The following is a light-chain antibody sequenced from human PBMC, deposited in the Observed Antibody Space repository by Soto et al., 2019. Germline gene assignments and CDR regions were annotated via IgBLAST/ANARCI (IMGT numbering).Light chain of an antibody. CDR3: CSLTTSHTYV. V-gene: IGLV2-14*03. CDR1: SSDIGHYDY. Sequence: SVLTHPASVSGSPGQSITISCTGTSSDIGHYDYVSWYQQHPGKAPKLMIYHVTYRPSGVSNRYSGSKSGNSASLTISGLQADEEADYYCCSLTTSHTYVFGSGTKVTVL. CDR2: HVT. J-gene: IGLJ1*01.